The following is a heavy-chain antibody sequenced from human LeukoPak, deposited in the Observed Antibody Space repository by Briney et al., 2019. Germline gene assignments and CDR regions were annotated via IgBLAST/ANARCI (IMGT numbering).Heavy chain of an antibody. CDR3: AKTYYYYYGMDV. CDR2: ISAYNGNT. Sequence: GASVKVSCKASGYTFTSYGISWVRQAPGQGLEWLGWISAYNGNTNYAQKLQGRVTMTTDTSTSTAYMELRSLRSDGTAVYYCAKTYYYYYGMDVWGQGTTVTVSS. CDR1: GYTFTSYG. V-gene: IGHV1-18*01. J-gene: IGHJ6*02.